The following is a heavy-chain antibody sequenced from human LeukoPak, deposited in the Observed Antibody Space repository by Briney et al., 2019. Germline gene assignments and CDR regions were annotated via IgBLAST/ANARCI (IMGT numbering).Heavy chain of an antibody. D-gene: IGHD2-15*01. V-gene: IGHV3-23*01. CDR1: GFTFSSYA. Sequence: GGSLRPSCAASGFTFSSYAMSWVRQAPGKGLEWVSGVSGSGRRADYAASVKGRFTISRDNSKNTLYLQMNSLRAEDTAVYYCAKDSPPRATGSCYTDWGQGTLVTVSS. CDR2: VSGSGRRA. CDR3: AKDSPPRATGSCYTD. J-gene: IGHJ4*02.